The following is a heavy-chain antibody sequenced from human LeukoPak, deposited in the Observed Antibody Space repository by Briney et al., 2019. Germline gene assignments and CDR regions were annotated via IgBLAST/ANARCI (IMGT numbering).Heavy chain of an antibody. D-gene: IGHD3-10*01. CDR1: GFTFSSYA. V-gene: IGHV3-30*04. J-gene: IGHJ5*02. CDR3: AREPYCYGSGSYRYNWFDP. Sequence: GRSLRLSCAASGFTFSSYAMHWVRQAPGKGQEWVAVISYDGSNKYYADSVKGRFTISRDNSKNTLYLQMNSLRAEDTAVYYCAREPYCYGSGSYRYNWFDPWGQGTLVTVSS. CDR2: ISYDGSNK.